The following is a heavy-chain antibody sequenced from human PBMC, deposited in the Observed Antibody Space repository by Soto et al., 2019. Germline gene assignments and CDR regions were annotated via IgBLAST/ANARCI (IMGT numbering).Heavy chain of an antibody. CDR3: ARGRSSYDFWSGTLDYMDV. D-gene: IGHD3-3*01. V-gene: IGHV1-18*01. J-gene: IGHJ6*03. CDR2: ISAYNGNT. Sequence: ASVKVSCKASGYTFTSYGISWVRQVPGQGLEWMGWISAYNGNTNYAQKLQGRVTMTTDTSTSTAYMELRSLRSDDTAVYYCARGRSSYDFWSGTLDYMDVWGKGTTVTVSS. CDR1: GYTFTSYG.